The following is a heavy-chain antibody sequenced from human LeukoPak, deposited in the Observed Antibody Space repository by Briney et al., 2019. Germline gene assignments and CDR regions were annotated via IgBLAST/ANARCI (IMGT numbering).Heavy chain of an antibody. CDR1: GYSLSRGYY. Sequence: PSETLSLSCTVSGYSLSRGYYWGWFGQPPGKGLRWIGSIYHSGSTYYNLSLKSRVTISVDTSKNQFSLKLSSVTAADTAVYYCARGNDILTQGYFDYWGQGTLVTVSS. D-gene: IGHD3-9*01. J-gene: IGHJ4*02. CDR3: ARGNDILTQGYFDY. CDR2: IYHSGST. V-gene: IGHV4-38-2*02.